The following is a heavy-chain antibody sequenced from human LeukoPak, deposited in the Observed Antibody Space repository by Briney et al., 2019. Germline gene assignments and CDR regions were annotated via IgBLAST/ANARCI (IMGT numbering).Heavy chain of an antibody. V-gene: IGHV4-59*01. CDR3: ARYSSSWSEYFQH. J-gene: IGHJ1*01. CDR2: IYYSGST. D-gene: IGHD6-13*01. Sequence: PSETLSLTCTVSGGSISSYYWSWIRQPPGKGLEWIVYIYYSGSTNYNPSLKSRVTISVDTSKNQFSLKLSSVTAADTAVYYCARYSSSWSEYFQHWGQGTLVTVSS. CDR1: GGSISSYY.